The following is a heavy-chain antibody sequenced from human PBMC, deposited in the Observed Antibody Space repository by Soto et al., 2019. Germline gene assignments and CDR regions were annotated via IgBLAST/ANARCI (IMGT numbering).Heavy chain of an antibody. CDR2: IYYNVNT. CDR3: ARFVGARLNWFDP. Sequence: SETLSLTCTVSGCSISSYYWSWIPQPPGKGLEWIGYIYYNVNTNYNPSLKSRVTISVVTSKNQFSLKLSSVTAADTAVYYCARFVGARLNWFDPWGQGTLVTVSS. D-gene: IGHD6-6*01. V-gene: IGHV4-59*01. CDR1: GCSISSYY. J-gene: IGHJ5*02.